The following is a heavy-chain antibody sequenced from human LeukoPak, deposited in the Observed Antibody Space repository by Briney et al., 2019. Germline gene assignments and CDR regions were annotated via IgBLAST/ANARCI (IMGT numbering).Heavy chain of an antibody. Sequence: GGSLRLSRAASGFTFSKYWMLWVRQAPGKGLESVSRINTDGTVTTYADSVKGRFTVSRDNANNTMFLQMNSVRDEDTAVYYCATKQWLAPPPDSWGQGTPVTVSS. CDR3: ATKQWLAPPPDS. J-gene: IGHJ4*02. D-gene: IGHD6-19*01. V-gene: IGHV3-74*01. CDR1: GFTFSKYW. CDR2: INTDGTVT.